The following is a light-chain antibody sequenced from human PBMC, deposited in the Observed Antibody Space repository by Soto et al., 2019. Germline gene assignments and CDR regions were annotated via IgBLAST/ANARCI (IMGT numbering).Light chain of an antibody. CDR3: QQYGSSPLT. CDR1: QSVSSSY. V-gene: IGKV3-20*01. Sequence: EILLTQSPGTLSLSPGGRAPLSCRASQSVSSSYLAWYQQKPGQAPRLLIYGASSRATGIPDRFSGSGSGTDFTLTISRLEPEDFAVYYCQQYGSSPLTFGGGTKVDIK. J-gene: IGKJ4*01. CDR2: GAS.